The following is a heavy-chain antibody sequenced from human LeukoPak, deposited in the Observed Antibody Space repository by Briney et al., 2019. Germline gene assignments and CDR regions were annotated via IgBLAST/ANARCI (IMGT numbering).Heavy chain of an antibody. CDR3: ARRFLECSHDY. J-gene: IGHJ4*02. D-gene: IGHD3-3*01. CDR1: GGSISSYY. CDR2: IYYTGNT. Sequence: SETLSLTCTVSGGSISSYYWSWIRQPPGKGLEWIGYIYYTGNTNSNPSLKSRVTISVDTSKNQFSLRLSSVTAADTAVYYCARRFLECSHDYWGQGTLVTVSS. V-gene: IGHV4-59*01.